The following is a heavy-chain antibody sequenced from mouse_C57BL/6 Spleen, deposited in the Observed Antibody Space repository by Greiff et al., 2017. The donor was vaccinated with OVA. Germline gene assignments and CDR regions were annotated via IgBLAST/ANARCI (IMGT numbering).Heavy chain of an antibody. CDR2: ISDGGSYT. J-gene: IGHJ2*01. V-gene: IGHV5-4*01. CDR3: AREGLSDGYFDY. Sequence: EVQVVESGGGLVKPGGSLKLSCAASGFTFSSYAMSWVRQTPEKRLEWVATISDGGSYTYYPDNVKGRFTISRDNAKNNLYLQMRHLKSEDTAMYYCAREGLSDGYFDYWGQGTTLTVSS. D-gene: IGHD2-3*01. CDR1: GFTFSSYA.